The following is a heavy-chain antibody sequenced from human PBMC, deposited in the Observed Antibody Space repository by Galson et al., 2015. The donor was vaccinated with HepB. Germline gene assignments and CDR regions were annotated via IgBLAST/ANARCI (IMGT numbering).Heavy chain of an antibody. V-gene: IGHV1-8*01. CDR1: GYTFTGYD. CDR3: ARAISGSYGLGMDV. J-gene: IGHJ6*02. CDR2: VSPNSGNT. Sequence: CKASGYTFTGYDINWVRQASGQRLEWLGWVSPNSGNTGYEQKFQGRVTMTRNTPISTAYMELSSLRSEDTAVYYCARAISGSYGLGMDVWGQGTTVTVSS. D-gene: IGHD1-26*01.